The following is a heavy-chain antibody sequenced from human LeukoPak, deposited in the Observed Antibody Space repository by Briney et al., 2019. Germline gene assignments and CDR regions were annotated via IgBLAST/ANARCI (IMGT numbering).Heavy chain of an antibody. Sequence: PGGSLRLSCAASGFTFSSYAMHWVRQAPGKGLEWVAVISYDGSNQYYADSVKGRFTISRDNSKNTLYLQMNSLRAEDTAVYYCARDGYLGVSPDYYDSSGPPFDYWGQGTLVTVSS. CDR1: GFTFSSYA. V-gene: IGHV3-30-3*01. D-gene: IGHD3-22*01. J-gene: IGHJ4*02. CDR2: ISYDGSNQ. CDR3: ARDGYLGVSPDYYDSSGPPFDY.